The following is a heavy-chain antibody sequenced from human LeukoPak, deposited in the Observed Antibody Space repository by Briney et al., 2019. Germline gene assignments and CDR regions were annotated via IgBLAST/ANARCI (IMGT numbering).Heavy chain of an antibody. J-gene: IGHJ4*01. CDR2: IWYDGSNK. Sequence: GGSVRLSCAAYAFTVISYGMQWVRQEPGKGLEWVTVIWYDGSNKYYVDSVKGRFTISRDNSKNTLYLQMNSLRAEDTAVYYCAPHPHAVMATVYWGHERIVTVSS. V-gene: IGHV3-33*01. CDR1: AFTVISYG. D-gene: IGHD3-16*01. CDR3: APHPHAVMATVY.